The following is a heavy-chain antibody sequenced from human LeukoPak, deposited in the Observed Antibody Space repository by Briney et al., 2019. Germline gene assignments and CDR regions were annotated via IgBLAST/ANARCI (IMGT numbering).Heavy chain of an antibody. J-gene: IGHJ3*02. CDR3: ASERDSGDSNAFDM. V-gene: IGHV3-30*02. CDR1: GFTFSSYG. Sequence: PGGSLRLSCAASGFTFSSYGMHWVRQAPGKGLEWVAFIRYDGSSNYYADSVKGRFTISRDNSKNTLYLQMNSLRPEDTAVYYCASERDSGDSNAFDMWGQGTMVTVSS. CDR2: IRYDGSSN. D-gene: IGHD4-17*01.